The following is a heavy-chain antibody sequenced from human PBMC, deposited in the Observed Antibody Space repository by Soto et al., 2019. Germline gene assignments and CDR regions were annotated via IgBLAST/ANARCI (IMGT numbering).Heavy chain of an antibody. J-gene: IGHJ6*03. V-gene: IGHV3-7*01. Sequence: GGSLRLSCAASGFTFSSYWMSWVRQAPGKGLEWVANIKQDGSEKYYVDSVKGRFTISRDNAKNSLYLQMNSLRAEDTAVYYCAREIEGIVVVPAAISASYYYYYYMDVWGKGTTVTVSS. CDR2: IKQDGSEK. CDR1: GFTFSSYW. CDR3: AREIEGIVVVPAAISASYYYYYYMDV. D-gene: IGHD2-2*02.